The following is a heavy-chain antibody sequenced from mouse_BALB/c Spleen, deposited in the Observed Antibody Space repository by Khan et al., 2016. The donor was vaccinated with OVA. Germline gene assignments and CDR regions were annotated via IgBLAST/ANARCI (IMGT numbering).Heavy chain of an antibody. CDR2: ICRDGGT. V-gene: IGHV2-6-7*01. Sequence: VQLQQSGPGLVAPSQSLSITCTVSGFSLTGYGVNWVRQPPGQGLEWMGMICRDGGTAYNSAIKSRLSIRKANSKSRVFFNMNSIQTDDTARYYCARAYYGNYREAMDYWGQGTSVTVSS. CDR1: GFSLTGYG. CDR3: ARAYYGNYREAMDY. D-gene: IGHD2-10*01. J-gene: IGHJ4*01.